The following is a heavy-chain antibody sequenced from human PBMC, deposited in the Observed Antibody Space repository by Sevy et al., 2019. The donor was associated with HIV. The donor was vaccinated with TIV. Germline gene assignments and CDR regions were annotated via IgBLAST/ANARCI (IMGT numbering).Heavy chain of an antibody. D-gene: IGHD2-2*01. CDR2: SRNKANSYTT. J-gene: IGHJ6*03. CDR3: ARELPDIVVVPAAIHSRGSNYCYYYYMDV. CDR1: GFTFSDHH. V-gene: IGHV3-72*01. Sequence: GGSLRLSCAASGFTFSDHHMDWVRQAPGKGLEWVGRSRNKANSYTTDYAASVKGSFTISRDDSKISLYLEMNSLKTEDTAVYYCARELPDIVVVPAAIHSRGSNYCYYYYMDVWGKWTTVTVSS.